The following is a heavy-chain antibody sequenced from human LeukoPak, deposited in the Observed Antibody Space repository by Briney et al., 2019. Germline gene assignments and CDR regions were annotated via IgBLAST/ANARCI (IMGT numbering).Heavy chain of an antibody. Sequence: GGSPRLSCETSGFTFSSYAMSWVRQAPGKGLEWVSSVTGSGGTTYCADSVKGRFTISRDHSKNTLYLQMNSLRAEDTAVYYCARDVSEDYRVWGSYRSDSWGQGTLVTVSS. D-gene: IGHD3-16*02. CDR3: ARDVSEDYRVWGSYRSDS. CDR2: VTGSGGTT. V-gene: IGHV3-23*01. CDR1: GFTFSSYA. J-gene: IGHJ4*02.